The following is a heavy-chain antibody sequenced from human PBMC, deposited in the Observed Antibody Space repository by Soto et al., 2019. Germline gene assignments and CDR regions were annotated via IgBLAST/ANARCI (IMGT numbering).Heavy chain of an antibody. CDR2: TRNKANSYTT. V-gene: IGHV3-72*01. Sequence: GGSLRLSCAASGFTFSDHYMDWVRQAPGKGLEWVGRTRNKANSYTTEYAASVKGRFTISRDDSKNSLYLQMNSLKTEDTAVYYCARALREYYYGMDVWGQGTTVTVSS. CDR3: ARALREYYYGMDV. J-gene: IGHJ6*02. CDR1: GFTFSDHY.